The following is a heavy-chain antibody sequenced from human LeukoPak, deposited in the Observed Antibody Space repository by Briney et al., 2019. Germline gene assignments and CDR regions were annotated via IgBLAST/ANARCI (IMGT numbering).Heavy chain of an antibody. CDR2: INHSGST. Sequence: SETLSLTCAVYGGSFSGYYWSWIRQPPGKGLEWIGEINHSGSTNYNPSLKSRVTISVDTSKNQFSLKLSSVTAADTAVYYCARGGYHYYGSGSRTHNWFDPWGQGTLVTVSS. CDR1: GGSFSGYY. V-gene: IGHV4-34*01. CDR3: ARGGYHYYGSGSRTHNWFDP. J-gene: IGHJ5*02. D-gene: IGHD3-10*01.